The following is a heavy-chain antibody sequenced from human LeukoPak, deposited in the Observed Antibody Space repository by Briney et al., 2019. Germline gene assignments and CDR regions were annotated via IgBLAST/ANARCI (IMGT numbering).Heavy chain of an antibody. CDR2: ISDDGSRK. V-gene: IGHV3-30*18. J-gene: IGHJ4*02. Sequence: GRSLRLSCAASGFTFSFSGMYWVRQAPGKGLDWVAFISDDGSRKYYADSVKGRFTISRDNSKNTLFLQMNSLRTEDTAVYYCAKDRSATWSFDYWGQGTLVTVSS. D-gene: IGHD2-15*01. CDR3: AKDRSATWSFDY. CDR1: GFTFSFSG.